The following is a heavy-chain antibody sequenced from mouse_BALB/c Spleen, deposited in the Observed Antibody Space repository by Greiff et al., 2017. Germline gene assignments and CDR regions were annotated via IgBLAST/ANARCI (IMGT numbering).Heavy chain of an antibody. D-gene: IGHD2-3*01. CDR3: AIYDGYCYAMDY. CDR1: GFSLTSYG. J-gene: IGHJ4*01. Sequence: VQGVESGPGLVAPSQSLSITCTVSGFSLTSYGVHWVRQPPGKGLEWLGVIWAGGSTNYNSALMSRLSISKDNSKSQVFLKMNSLQTDDTAMYYCAIYDGYCYAMDYWGQGTSVTVSS. CDR2: IWAGGST. V-gene: IGHV2-9*02.